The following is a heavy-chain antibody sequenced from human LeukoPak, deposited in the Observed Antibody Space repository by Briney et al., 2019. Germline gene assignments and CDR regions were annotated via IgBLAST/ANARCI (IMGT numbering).Heavy chain of an antibody. CDR2: IRYDGGNK. Sequence: PGGSLRLSCAASGFTFSSYGIHWVRQAPGKGLEWVAFIRYDGGNKSYADSVKGRFTLSRDNSKNTLYLQMNSLRAEDTAVYYCARVPIVGAPVILDYWGQGTLVTVSS. V-gene: IGHV3-30*02. CDR3: ARVPIVGAPVILDY. J-gene: IGHJ4*02. CDR1: GFTFSSYG. D-gene: IGHD1-26*01.